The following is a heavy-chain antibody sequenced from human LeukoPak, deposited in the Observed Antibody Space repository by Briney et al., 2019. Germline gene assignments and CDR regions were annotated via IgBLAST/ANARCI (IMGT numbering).Heavy chain of an antibody. CDR3: ASIKAAFGIRDPHFDH. CDR1: GGTFSSYA. D-gene: IGHD3-3*01. J-gene: IGHJ4*02. V-gene: IGHV1-69*05. CDR2: IIPIFGSA. Sequence: SVKVSCKASGGTFSSYAISWVRQAPGQGLEWMGGIIPIFGSANYAQKFQGRLTINTDESTSTAYMELSSLRSEDTALYYCASIKAAFGIRDPHFDHWGEGTLVTVSS.